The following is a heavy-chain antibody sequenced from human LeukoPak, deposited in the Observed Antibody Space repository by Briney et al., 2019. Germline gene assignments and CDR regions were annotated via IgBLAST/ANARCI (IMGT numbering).Heavy chain of an antibody. D-gene: IGHD3-22*01. CDR2: IYYSGST. CDR1: GGSISSSSYY. CDR3: ARDLSGGPDYYDSSGWFWFDP. J-gene: IGHJ5*02. Sequence: SETRSLTCTVSGGSISSSSYYWGWIRQPPGKGLEWIGSIYYSGSTYYNPSLKSRVTISVDTSKNQFSLKLSSVTAADTAVYYCARDLSGGPDYYDSSGWFWFDPWGQGTLVTVSS. V-gene: IGHV4-39*07.